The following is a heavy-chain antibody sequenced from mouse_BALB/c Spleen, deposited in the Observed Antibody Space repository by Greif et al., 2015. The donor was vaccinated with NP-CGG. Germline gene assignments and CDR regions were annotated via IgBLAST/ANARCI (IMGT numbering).Heavy chain of an antibody. CDR2: ISDGGSYT. Sequence: EVKVVESGGGLVKPGGSLKLSCAASGFTFSDYYMYWARQTPEKRLEWVATISDGGSYTYYPDSVKGRFTISRDNAKNNLYLQMSSLKSEDTAMYYCARDTYYGNYDAMDYWGQGTSVTVSS. CDR1: GFTFSDYY. CDR3: ARDTYYGNYDAMDY. J-gene: IGHJ4*01. D-gene: IGHD2-10*01. V-gene: IGHV5-4*02.